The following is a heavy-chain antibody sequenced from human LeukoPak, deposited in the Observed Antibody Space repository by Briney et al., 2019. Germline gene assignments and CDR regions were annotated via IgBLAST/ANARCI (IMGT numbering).Heavy chain of an antibody. V-gene: IGHV3-7*01. D-gene: IGHD2-21*01. Sequence: GGTLRLSCAASGFSFSSHGMSWVRQAPGKGLEWVATIRPDGSEGYYADSVRGRFTISRGNSKNSFYLQMSSLRAEDTGVFYCARDVAYSAFDYWGQGTLVTVSS. CDR1: GFSFSSHG. CDR3: ARDVAYSAFDY. J-gene: IGHJ4*02. CDR2: IRPDGSEG.